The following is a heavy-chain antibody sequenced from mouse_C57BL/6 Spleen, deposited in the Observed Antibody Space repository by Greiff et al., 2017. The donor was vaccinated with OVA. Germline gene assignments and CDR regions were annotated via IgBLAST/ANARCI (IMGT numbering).Heavy chain of an antibody. CDR1: GYTFTDYY. Sequence: EVQLQQSGPELVKPGASVKISCKASGYTFTDYYMNWVKQSHGKSLEWIGDINPNNGGTSYNQKFKGKATLTVDKSSSTAYMELRSLTSEDSAVYYCERSGSSYFDYWGQGTTLTVSS. CDR3: ERSGSSYFDY. D-gene: IGHD1-3*01. CDR2: INPNNGGT. V-gene: IGHV1-26*01. J-gene: IGHJ2*01.